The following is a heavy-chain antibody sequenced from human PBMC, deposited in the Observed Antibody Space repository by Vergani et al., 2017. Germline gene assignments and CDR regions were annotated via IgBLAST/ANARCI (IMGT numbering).Heavy chain of an antibody. J-gene: IGHJ5*02. D-gene: IGHD2-21*02. V-gene: IGHV4-39*01. CDR2: VFYGGRT. Sequence: QMQLQESGPGLVKPSETLSLSCTVSGDSISTSSYAWGWIRQPPGKTLEWIGTVFYGGRTSYNPSLKSRVTLSLDTSKKQISLHLTSVTAADTAVYYCAIGKRRAAVVTAIGGFDPWGQGTLVTVSS. CDR3: AIGKRRAAVVTAIGGFDP. CDR1: GDSISTSSYA.